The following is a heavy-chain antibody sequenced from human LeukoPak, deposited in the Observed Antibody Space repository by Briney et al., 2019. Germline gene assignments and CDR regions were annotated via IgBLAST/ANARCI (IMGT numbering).Heavy chain of an antibody. CDR2: LYSDATT. CDR3: AKGAYSSGWTEGY. J-gene: IGHJ4*02. Sequence: GRSLRLSCAASGFTFSSYAMHWVRQAPGKGLEWVSVLYSDATTYYADSVKGRFTISRDNSKNTLYLQMNSLRAEDTAVYYCAKGAYSSGWTEGYWGQGTLVTVSS. D-gene: IGHD6-19*01. V-gene: IGHV3-23*03. CDR1: GFTFSSYA.